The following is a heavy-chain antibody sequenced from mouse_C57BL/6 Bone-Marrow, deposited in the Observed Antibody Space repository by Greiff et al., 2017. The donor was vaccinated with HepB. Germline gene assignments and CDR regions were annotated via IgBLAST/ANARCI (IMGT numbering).Heavy chain of an antibody. CDR2: IYPGDGDT. J-gene: IGHJ1*03. D-gene: IGHD1-1*01. CDR3: ETRNLFSYGSSGWYFDV. V-gene: IGHV1-82*01. Sequence: VQLQQSGPELVKPGASVKISCKASGYAFSSSWMNWVKQRPGKGLEWIGRIYPGDGDTNYNGKFKGKATLTADKSSSTAYMQLSSLTSEDSAVYFCETRNLFSYGSSGWYFDVWGTGTTVTVSS. CDR1: GYAFSSSW.